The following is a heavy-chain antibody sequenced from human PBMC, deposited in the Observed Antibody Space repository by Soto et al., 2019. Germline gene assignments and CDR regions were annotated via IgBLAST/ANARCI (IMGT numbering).Heavy chain of an antibody. CDR2: IDEYGNTI. D-gene: IGHD3-10*01. Sequence: EVQLVESGGGLVQPGGSLRLSCATSGFTFSSDWMHWVRQVPGKGLLWVSRIDEYGNTINYADSVRGRFTISRDNARNTLYLEMNSLRAEETALYYCTRDIGGKGAYWGPGTLVTVSS. CDR1: GFTFSSDW. V-gene: IGHV3-74*01. CDR3: TRDIGGKGAY. J-gene: IGHJ4*02.